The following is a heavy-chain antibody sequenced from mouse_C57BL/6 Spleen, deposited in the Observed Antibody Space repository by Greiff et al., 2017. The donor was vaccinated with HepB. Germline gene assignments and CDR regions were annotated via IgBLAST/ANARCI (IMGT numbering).Heavy chain of an antibody. Sequence: VQLQQSGAELVRPGSSVKLSCKASGYTFTSYWMDWVKQRPGQGLEWIGNIYPSDSETHYNQKFKDKATLTVDKSSSTAYMQLSSLTSEDSAVYYCARNGNYSNWAWFAYWGQGTLVTVSA. CDR2: IYPSDSET. V-gene: IGHV1-61*01. CDR1: GYTFTSYW. J-gene: IGHJ3*01. D-gene: IGHD2-5*01. CDR3: ARNGNYSNWAWFAY.